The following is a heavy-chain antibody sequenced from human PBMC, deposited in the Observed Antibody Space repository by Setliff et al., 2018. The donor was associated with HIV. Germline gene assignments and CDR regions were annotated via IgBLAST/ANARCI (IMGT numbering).Heavy chain of an antibody. D-gene: IGHD2-2*01. Sequence: ASVKVSCKASGYTFTSYGISWVRQAPGQGLEWMGWISTYNGNTNYAQKLQGRVTITADESTSTAYMELSSLRSEDTAVYYCARDYNIWGSTSCPVGGMDVWGQGTTVTVSS. J-gene: IGHJ6*02. CDR2: ISTYNGNT. CDR1: GYTFTSYG. V-gene: IGHV1-18*01. CDR3: ARDYNIWGSTSCPVGGMDV.